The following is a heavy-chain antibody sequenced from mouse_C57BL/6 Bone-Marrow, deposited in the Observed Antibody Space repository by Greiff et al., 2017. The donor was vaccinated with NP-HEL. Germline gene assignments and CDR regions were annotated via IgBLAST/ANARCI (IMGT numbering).Heavy chain of an antibody. V-gene: IGHV1-7*01. J-gene: IGHJ1*03. D-gene: IGHD2-3*01. Sequence: VQLQQSGAELAKPGASVKLSCKASGYTFTSYWMHWVKQRPGQGLEWIGYINPSSGYTKYNQKFKDKATLTSDTSSSTAYMQLSSLTSEDSAIYFCAMDGYPSYWYFDVWGTGTTVTVSS. CDR1: GYTFTSYW. CDR2: INPSSGYT. CDR3: AMDGYPSYWYFDV.